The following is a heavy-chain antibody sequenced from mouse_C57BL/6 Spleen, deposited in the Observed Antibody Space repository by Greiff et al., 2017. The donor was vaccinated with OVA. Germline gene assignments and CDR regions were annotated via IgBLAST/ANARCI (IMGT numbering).Heavy chain of an antibody. CDR1: GFTFSSYA. CDR2: ISSGGDYI. CDR3: TRDKKGYYFDY. Sequence: DVQLVESGEGLVKPGGSLKLSCAASGFTFSSYAMSWVRQTPEKRLEWVAYISSGGDYIYYADTVKGRFTISRDNARNTLYLQMSSLKSEDTAMYYCTRDKKGYYFDYWGQGTTLTVSS. V-gene: IGHV5-9-1*02. J-gene: IGHJ2*01.